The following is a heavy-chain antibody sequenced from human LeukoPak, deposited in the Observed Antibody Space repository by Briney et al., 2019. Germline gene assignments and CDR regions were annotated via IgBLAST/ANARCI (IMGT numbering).Heavy chain of an antibody. CDR1: GFIFSDYA. Sequence: PGGSLRLSCAASGFIFSDYAMNWVRQAPGKGLEWVSSISSVSTYIYYADSVKGRFTVSRDNAKTSLYLQMSSLRAEDTAVYYCARDGSRGWVGDSFDIWGRGTMVTVSS. J-gene: IGHJ3*02. D-gene: IGHD6-19*01. CDR3: ARDGSRGWVGDSFDI. V-gene: IGHV3-21*01. CDR2: ISSVSTYI.